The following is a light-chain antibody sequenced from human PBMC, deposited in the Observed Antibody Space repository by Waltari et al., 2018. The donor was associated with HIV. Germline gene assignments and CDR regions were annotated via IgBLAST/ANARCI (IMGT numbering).Light chain of an antibody. J-gene: IGLJ2*01. CDR2: EVN. V-gene: IGLV2-8*01. Sequence: QSALTQPPSASWSPGQSVTLSCTGTSSDVGRYDYVSWYQQHPGKATTLLSYEVNKRPSGVPDRFSGSKSGNTASLTVSGLQAEDEAEYSCTSYAGINPVAFGGGTKLTVL. CDR3: TSYAGINPVA. CDR1: SSDVGRYDY.